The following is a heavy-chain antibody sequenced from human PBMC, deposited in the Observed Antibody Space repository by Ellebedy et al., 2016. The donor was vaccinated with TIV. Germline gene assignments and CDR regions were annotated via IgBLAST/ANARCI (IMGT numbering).Heavy chain of an antibody. CDR3: ARWFGELLYVRWFDS. CDR1: GGSISRSTW. V-gene: IGHV4-4*02. J-gene: IGHJ5*01. CDR2: IYHSGNT. Sequence: SQTLSLTCGVSGGSISRSTWWSWVRQSPGKGLEWIGEIYHSGNTNYNPSLKSRVTISVDKSKNHFSLKLTSVTAADTAVYHCARWFGELLYVRWFDSWGQGTLVTVSS. D-gene: IGHD3-10*01.